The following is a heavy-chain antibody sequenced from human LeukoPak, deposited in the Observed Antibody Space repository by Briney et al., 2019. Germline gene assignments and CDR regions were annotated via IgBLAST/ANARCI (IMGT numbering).Heavy chain of an antibody. CDR1: GFTFSSYG. Sequence: PGGSLRLSYVASGFTFSSYGMHWVRQAPGKGLEGVAFIRYDGSNTYYADSVKGRSTISRDNSKNTLYLQMNSLRAEDTAVYYCAKDQQLTGIAVAGTGEVPGNYYYYMDVWGKGTTVTISS. V-gene: IGHV3-30*02. D-gene: IGHD6-19*01. CDR2: IRYDGSNT. CDR3: AKDQQLTGIAVAGTGEVPGNYYYYMDV. J-gene: IGHJ6*03.